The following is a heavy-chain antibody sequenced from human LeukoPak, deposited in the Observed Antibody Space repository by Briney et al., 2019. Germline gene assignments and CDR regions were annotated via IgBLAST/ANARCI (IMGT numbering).Heavy chain of an antibody. V-gene: IGHV1-3*01. CDR3: ARPNYGDYDPLDY. CDR1: GYTFTSYA. Sequence: ASVRVSCKASGYTFTSYAMHWVRQAPGQRLEWMGWINAGNGNTKYSQKFQGRVTITRDTSASTAYMELSSLRSEDTAVYYRARPNYGDYDPLDYWGQGTLVTVSS. J-gene: IGHJ4*02. D-gene: IGHD4-17*01. CDR2: INAGNGNT.